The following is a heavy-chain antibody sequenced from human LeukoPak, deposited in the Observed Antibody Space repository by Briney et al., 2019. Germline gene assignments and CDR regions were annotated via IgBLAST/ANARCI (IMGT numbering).Heavy chain of an antibody. D-gene: IGHD7-27*01. CDR3: TRENWGPDY. V-gene: IGHV3-7*01. CDR1: GFTFNKYW. J-gene: IGHJ4*02. CDR2: IKQDGSDK. Sequence: GDSLRLSCAASGFTFNKYWVTWVRQAPGKGLEWLANIKQDGSDKHYVNSVKGRFTISRDNAKNSVYLQLNSLRDDDTAIYYCTRENWGPDYWGQGTLVTVSS.